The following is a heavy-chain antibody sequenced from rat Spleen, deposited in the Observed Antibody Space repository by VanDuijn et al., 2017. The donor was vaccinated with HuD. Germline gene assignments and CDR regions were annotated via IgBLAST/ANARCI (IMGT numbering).Heavy chain of an antibody. J-gene: IGHJ3*01. V-gene: IGHV5-29*01. CDR3: ATDWEYYGYTNWFAY. D-gene: IGHD1-9*01. CDR1: GFTFSDFG. CDR2: ISYGDSSGHSST. Sequence: EVQLVESGGGLVQPGRSLKVSCAASGFTFSDFGMAWVRQAPTKGLEWVATISYGDSSGHSSTYYRDSVKGRFTISRDNAKSTLSLQMDSLRSEYTATYYCATDWEYYGYTNWFAYWGQGTLVTVSS.